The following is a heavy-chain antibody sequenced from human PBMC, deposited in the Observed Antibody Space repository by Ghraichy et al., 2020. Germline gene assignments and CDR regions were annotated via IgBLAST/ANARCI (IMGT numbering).Heavy chain of an antibody. J-gene: IGHJ4*02. CDR3: ARESISGGVVIISCDY. Sequence: ASVKVSCKASGYTFTSYGISWVRQAPGQGLEWMGWISAYNGNTNYAQKLQGRVTMTTDTSTSTAYMELRSLRSEDTAVYYCARESISGGVVIISCDYWGQGTLVTVSS. CDR1: GYTFTSYG. D-gene: IGHD3-3*01. CDR2: ISAYNGNT. V-gene: IGHV1-18*01.